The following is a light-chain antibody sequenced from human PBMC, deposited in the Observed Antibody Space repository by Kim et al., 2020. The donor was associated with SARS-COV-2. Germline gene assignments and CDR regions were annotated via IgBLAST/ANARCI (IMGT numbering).Light chain of an antibody. V-gene: IGKV3-11*01. CDR3: QHRSNWWT. CDR1: KSISIY. CDR2: DAS. Sequence: EIVLTQSPATLSLSPGERATLSCRASKSISIYLAWYQQRPGQAPRLLIYDASNRATGIPARFSGSGSGTDFTLTISSLEPEDFAVYYCQHRSNWWTFGQGTKVDIK. J-gene: IGKJ1*01.